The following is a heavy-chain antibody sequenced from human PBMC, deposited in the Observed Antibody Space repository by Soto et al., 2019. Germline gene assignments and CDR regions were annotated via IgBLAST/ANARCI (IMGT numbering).Heavy chain of an antibody. CDR3: ARGGCSMIVRVAFDI. Sequence: QVQLQESGPGLVKPSQTLSLTCTVSGGSISSGDYYWSWIRQPPGKGLEWIGYIYYSGGTYYNPSLKSRVTIYVDTYRNQFSLKLSSVTAACTAVYYCARGGCSMIVRVAFDIWGQGTMVTVSS. J-gene: IGHJ3*02. CDR2: IYYSGGT. D-gene: IGHD3-22*01. CDR1: GGSISSGDYY. V-gene: IGHV4-30-4*01.